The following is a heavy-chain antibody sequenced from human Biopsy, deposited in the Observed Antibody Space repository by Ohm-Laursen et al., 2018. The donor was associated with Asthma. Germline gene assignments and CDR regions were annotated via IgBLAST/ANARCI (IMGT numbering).Heavy chain of an antibody. D-gene: IGHD3-9*01. CDR1: GYTFISYA. V-gene: IGHV1-3*01. Sequence: ASVKVSCKASGYTFISYAIHWVRQAPGQRLEWMGWIDAGNGNTKYSQKFQGRVTITRDTSASTAYMELRSLRSEDTATYYCARTYYDFLTGQVKDVFGVWGQGTMVTVSS. CDR2: IDAGNGNT. J-gene: IGHJ3*01. CDR3: ARTYYDFLTGQVKDVFGV.